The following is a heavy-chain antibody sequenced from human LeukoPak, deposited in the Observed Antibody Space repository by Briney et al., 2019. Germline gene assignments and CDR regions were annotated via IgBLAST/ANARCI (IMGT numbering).Heavy chain of an antibody. CDR3: ARGRMGSGGFDY. D-gene: IGHD3-10*01. V-gene: IGHV4-34*01. CDR1: GGSFSGYY. CDR2: INHSGST. J-gene: IGHJ4*02. Sequence: SETLSLTCAVYGGSFSGYYWSWIRQPPGKGLEWIGEINHSGSTNYNPSLKSRVTISVDTSMNQFSLKLSSVTAADTAVYYCARGRMGSGGFDYWGQGTLVTVSS.